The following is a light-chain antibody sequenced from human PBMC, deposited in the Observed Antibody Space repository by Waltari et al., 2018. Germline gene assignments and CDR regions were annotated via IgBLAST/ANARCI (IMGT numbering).Light chain of an antibody. J-gene: IGKJ1*01. CDR2: GAS. CDR3: QHYLRLPVT. V-gene: IGKV3-20*01. CDR1: QSVSRA. Sequence: EIVLTQSPGTLSLSLGARATLSCRASQSVSRALTWYQQKPGQAPRLLIYGASTRATGIPDRFRGSGSGTDFNLTISRLEPDDFAVYYCQHYLRLPVTFGQGTTVEI.